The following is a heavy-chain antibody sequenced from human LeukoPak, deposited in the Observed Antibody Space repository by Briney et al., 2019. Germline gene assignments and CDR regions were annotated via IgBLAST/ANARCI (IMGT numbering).Heavy chain of an antibody. D-gene: IGHD3-10*01. J-gene: IGHJ5*02. Sequence: GGSLRLSCAASGFTFTTYWMGWVRQAPGKGLEWVANIKQDGSEQYYVDSVKGRFTISRDNAKNSLSLQMNSLRAEDTTVYYCARPLMYYYGSETYFWFDPWGQGTLVTVSS. CDR3: ARPLMYYYGSETYFWFDP. CDR2: IKQDGSEQ. V-gene: IGHV3-7*01. CDR1: GFTFTTYW.